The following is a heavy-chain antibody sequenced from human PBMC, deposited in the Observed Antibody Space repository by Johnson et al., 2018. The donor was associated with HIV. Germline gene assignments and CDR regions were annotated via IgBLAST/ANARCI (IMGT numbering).Heavy chain of an antibody. V-gene: IGHV3-30*02. CDR3: AIIWNHTFDI. J-gene: IGHJ3*02. CDR2: IRSDGTNK. Sequence: VESGGGVVQPGGSLRLSCAAFGFTFSTYGIHWVRQAPGKGLEWVAFIRSDGTNKYYADFMKGRFSISRDNSKNTLYLQMNSLRAEDTAVYYCAIIWNHTFDIWGQGTMVTVSS. CDR1: GFTFSTYG. D-gene: IGHD1-14*01.